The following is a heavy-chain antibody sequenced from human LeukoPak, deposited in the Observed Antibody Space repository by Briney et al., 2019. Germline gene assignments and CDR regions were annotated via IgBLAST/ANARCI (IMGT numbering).Heavy chain of an antibody. CDR2: IWYDGSNK. V-gene: IGHV3-33*06. CDR1: GFTFSSYG. CDR3: AKTSIVMLREVDY. Sequence: GGSLRLSCAASGFTFSSYGMHWVRQAPGKGLEWVAVIWYDGSNKYYADSVKGRFTISRDNSKNTLYLQMNSLRAEDTAVYYCAKTSIVMLREVDYWGQGTLVTVSS. D-gene: IGHD2/OR15-2a*01. J-gene: IGHJ4*02.